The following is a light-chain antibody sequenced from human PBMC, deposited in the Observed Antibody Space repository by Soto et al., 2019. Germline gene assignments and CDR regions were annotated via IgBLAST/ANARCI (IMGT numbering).Light chain of an antibody. V-gene: IGLV1-40*01. Sequence: QSVLTQPPSVSGAPGQRVTISCTGSSSNIGAGYDVHWYQPLPGTAPKLLIYGNSNRPSGVPDRFSGSKSGISASLAITGLQAEDEADYYCQSYDSSLSGWVFGGGTKLTVL. J-gene: IGLJ3*02. CDR1: SSNIGAGYD. CDR3: QSYDSSLSGWV. CDR2: GNS.